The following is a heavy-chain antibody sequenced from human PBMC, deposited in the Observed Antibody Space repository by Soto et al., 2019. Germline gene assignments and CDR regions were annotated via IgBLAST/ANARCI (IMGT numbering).Heavy chain of an antibody. Sequence: QLQLQESGPGLVKPSETLSLTCTVSGGSISSSDFYWGWLRQTPGKGLEFIGSMYYSGTTYYNPSLKSRVTISVDTSKNQFTLKLISVTAADTAVYYCAVVDSTGNWFDPSGEGALVTVSS. CDR1: GGSISSSDFY. CDR3: AVVDSTGNWFDP. V-gene: IGHV4-39*01. D-gene: IGHD6-25*01. CDR2: MYYSGTT. J-gene: IGHJ5*02.